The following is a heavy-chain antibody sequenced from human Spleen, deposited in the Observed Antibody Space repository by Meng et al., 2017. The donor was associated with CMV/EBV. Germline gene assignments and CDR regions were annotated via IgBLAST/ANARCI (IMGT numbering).Heavy chain of an antibody. J-gene: IGHJ6*02. V-gene: IGHV3-30*19. CDR3: ARVGGYKTGHYYYYGMDV. CDR2: ISYDGSNK. CDR1: GFTFSSYG. Sequence: GESLKISCAASGFTFSSYGMHWVRQAPGKGLEWVAVISYDGSNKYYADSVKGRFTISRDISKNTLYLQMNSLRAEDTAVYYCARVGGYKTGHYYYYGMDVWGQGTTVTVSS. D-gene: IGHD5-24*01.